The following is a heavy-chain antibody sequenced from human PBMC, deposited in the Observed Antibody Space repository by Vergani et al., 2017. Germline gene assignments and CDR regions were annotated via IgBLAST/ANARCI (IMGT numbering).Heavy chain of an antibody. J-gene: IGHJ4*02. CDR1: GGSISSSSYY. Sequence: QLQLQESGPGLVKPSETLSLTCTVSGGSISSSSYYWGWIRQPPGKGLEWIGRIYYSGSTYYNPSLKSRVTVSVDTSQNQCSLKLSSVTAADTAVYYCARDFTGYCSGGSCYSGGFDYWGQGTLVTVSS. D-gene: IGHD2-15*01. CDR3: ARDFTGYCSGGSCYSGGFDY. CDR2: IYYSGST. V-gene: IGHV4-39*07.